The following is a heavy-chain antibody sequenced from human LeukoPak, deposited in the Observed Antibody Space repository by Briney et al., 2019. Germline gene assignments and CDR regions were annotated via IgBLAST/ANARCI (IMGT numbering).Heavy chain of an antibody. CDR2: VNPSSSYT. CDR1: GFTFSDWY. CDR3: ARGHYGLDV. Sequence: GGSLRLSCAASGFTFSDWYMNWVRQAPGKGLEWVSYVNPSSSYTNYADSVKGRFTISRDNAKNSLYLRMNSLRAEDTAVYYCARGHYGLDVWGQGTTVTVSS. J-gene: IGHJ6*02. V-gene: IGHV3-11*05.